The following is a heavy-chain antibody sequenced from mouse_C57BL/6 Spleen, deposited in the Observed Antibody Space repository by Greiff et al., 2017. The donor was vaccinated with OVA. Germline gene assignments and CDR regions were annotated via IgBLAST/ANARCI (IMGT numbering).Heavy chain of an antibody. CDR2: IYPGDGDT. CDR3: ARNDYDAMDY. Sequence: QVQLKQSGAELVKPGASVKISCKASGYAFSSYWMYWVKQRPGKGLEWIGQIYPGDGDTNYNGKFKGKATLTADKSSSTAYMQLSSLTSEDSAVYFCARNDYDAMDYWGQGTSVTVSS. V-gene: IGHV1-80*01. J-gene: IGHJ4*01. CDR1: GYAFSSYW.